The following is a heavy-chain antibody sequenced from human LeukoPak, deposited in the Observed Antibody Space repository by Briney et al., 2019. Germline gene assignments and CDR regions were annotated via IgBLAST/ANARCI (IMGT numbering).Heavy chain of an antibody. CDR2: MNPNSGNT. J-gene: IGHJ5*02. V-gene: IGHV1-8*01. CDR1: GYTFTRYV. D-gene: IGHD2-2*01. Sequence: ASVKVSCQASGYTFTRYVINWVRQATGKGLEGMGWMNPNSGNTGYAHKFQGRVTMTRNTSIRTAYMELSSLRSEETAVYYCASGLNLDCSSTSCFGFDPWGQGTLVTVSS. CDR3: ASGLNLDCSSTSCFGFDP.